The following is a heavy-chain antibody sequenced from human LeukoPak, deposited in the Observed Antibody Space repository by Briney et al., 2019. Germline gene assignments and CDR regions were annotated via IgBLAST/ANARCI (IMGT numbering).Heavy chain of an antibody. CDR3: ATNTSVTAFDY. J-gene: IGHJ4*02. D-gene: IGHD6-19*01. Sequence: SETLSLTCAVSGGSITSGRYYWGWIRQPPGKGLEWIGSIYYSGSTSYNPSLKSRVTISVDTSKNQFSLRLSSVTAADTAVYYCATNTSVTAFDYWGPGTLVTVSS. V-gene: IGHV4-39*01. CDR1: GGSITSGRYY. CDR2: IYYSGST.